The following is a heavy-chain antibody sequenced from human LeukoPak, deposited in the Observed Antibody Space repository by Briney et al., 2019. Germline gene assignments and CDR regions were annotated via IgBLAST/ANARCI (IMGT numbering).Heavy chain of an antibody. J-gene: IGHJ4*02. V-gene: IGHV3-23*01. CDR2: ISSTGGST. D-gene: IGHD3-3*01. CDR3: AKRGGGFLEWFFDY. CDR1: GFTFSSNA. Sequence: GGSLRLSCAASGFTFSSNAMSWVRQAPGKGLEWVSAISSTGGSTYYADSVKGRFTISRDNSKNTLYLQMNSLRAEDTAVYYCAKRGGGFLEWFFDYWGQGTLLAVSS.